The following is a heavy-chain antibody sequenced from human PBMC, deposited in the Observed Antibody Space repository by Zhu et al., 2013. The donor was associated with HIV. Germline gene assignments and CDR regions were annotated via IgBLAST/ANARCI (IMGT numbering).Heavy chain of an antibody. V-gene: IGHV1-2*02. CDR3: ARAQVGATREGDY. CDR1: GYSFTDYH. Sequence: QVQLVQSGAEVKKPGASVKVSCKAAGYSFTDYHMHWVRQAPGQGLEWMGWINPDSGGTKYAQKLQGRVTMTTDTSTSTAYMELRSLRSDDTAVYYCARAQVGATREGDYWGQGTLVTVSS. J-gene: IGHJ4*02. D-gene: IGHD1-26*01. CDR2: INPDSGGT.